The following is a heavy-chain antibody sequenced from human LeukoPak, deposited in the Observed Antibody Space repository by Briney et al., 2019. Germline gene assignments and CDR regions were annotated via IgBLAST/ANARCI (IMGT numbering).Heavy chain of an antibody. CDR2: ISSSSSVT. CDR3: TRDRRRAMFRGVEGVDY. D-gene: IGHD3-10*01. Sequence: GGSLRLSCAASGFTFSDYYMSWIRQAPGKGLEGVSYISSSSSVTNYADSVKGRFTISRDNAKNSLFLQMNGLRAEDTAVYYCTRDRRRAMFRGVEGVDYWGQGTLVTVSS. V-gene: IGHV3-11*06. CDR1: GFTFSDYY. J-gene: IGHJ4*02.